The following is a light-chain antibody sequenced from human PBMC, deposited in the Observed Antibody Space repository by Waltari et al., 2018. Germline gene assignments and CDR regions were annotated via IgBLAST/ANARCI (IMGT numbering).Light chain of an antibody. CDR2: EVS. CDR1: RRAAGGYNS. Sequence: QSALPQPPPAPGSPGQSATIPSTATRRAAGGYNSVPWYQQHPGKAPKLMIYEVSKRPSGVPDRFSGSKSGNTASLTVSGLQAEDEADYYCSSYAGSNSVVFGGGTKLTVL. CDR3: SSYAGSNSVV. V-gene: IGLV2-8*01. J-gene: IGLJ2*01.